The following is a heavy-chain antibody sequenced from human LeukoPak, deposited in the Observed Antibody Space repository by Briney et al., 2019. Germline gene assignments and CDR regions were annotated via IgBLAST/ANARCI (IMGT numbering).Heavy chain of an antibody. CDR1: GGSISSSSYY. V-gene: IGHV4-39*01. CDR3: AGGGEHSSSGFDY. D-gene: IGHD6-6*01. CDR2: IYYSGST. Sequence: SETLSLTCTVSGGSISSSSYYWGWIRQPPGKGLEWIGSIYYSGSTYYNPSLKSRVTISVDTSKNQFSLKLSSVTAADTAVYYCAGGGEHSSSGFDYWGQGTLVTVSS. J-gene: IGHJ4*02.